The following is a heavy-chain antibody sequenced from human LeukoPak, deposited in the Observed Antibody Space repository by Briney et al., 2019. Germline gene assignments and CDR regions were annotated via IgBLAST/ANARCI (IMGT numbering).Heavy chain of an antibody. CDR3: ASYTYSSGWYYGMDV. J-gene: IGHJ6*02. Sequence: SETLSLTCTVSGGSISSGDYYWSWIRQPPGKGLEWIGYIYYSGSTYYNPSLKSRVTISVDTSKNQFSLKLSSVTAADTAVYYCASYTYSSGWYYGMDVWGQGTTVTVSS. V-gene: IGHV4-30-4*02. D-gene: IGHD6-19*01. CDR2: IYYSGST. CDR1: GGSISSGDYY.